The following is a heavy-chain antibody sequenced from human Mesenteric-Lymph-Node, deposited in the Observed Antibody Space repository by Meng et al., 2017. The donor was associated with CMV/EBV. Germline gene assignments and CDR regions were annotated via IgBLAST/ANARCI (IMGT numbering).Heavy chain of an antibody. V-gene: IGHV4-59*12. Sequence: SETLSLTCIVSGDSMSDYYWSWIRQPPGKGLEWIGDIYSSGSTTYNPSLKSRVTISVDTSKNQFSLKLSSVTAADTAVYYCARDRVRYSDDYYYYGMDVWGQGTTVTVSS. CDR3: ARDRVRYSDDYYYYGMDV. D-gene: IGHD3-9*01. J-gene: IGHJ6*02. CDR1: GDSMSDYY. CDR2: IYSSGST.